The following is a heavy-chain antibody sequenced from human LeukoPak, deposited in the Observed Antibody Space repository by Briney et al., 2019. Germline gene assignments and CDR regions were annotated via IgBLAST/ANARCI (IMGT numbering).Heavy chain of an antibody. Sequence: ASVKVSCKASGYSFTSNYIHWVRQAPGQGLEWMGMIYPRDGSTSYAQKFQGRVTVTRDTSTSTVHMELSGLRSEDTAVYYCARDNRTTGTTDYYYYGMDVWGQGTTVTVSS. CDR1: GYSFTSNY. CDR3: ARDNRTTGTTDYYYYGMDV. V-gene: IGHV1-46*01. J-gene: IGHJ6*02. CDR2: IYPRDGST. D-gene: IGHD1-1*01.